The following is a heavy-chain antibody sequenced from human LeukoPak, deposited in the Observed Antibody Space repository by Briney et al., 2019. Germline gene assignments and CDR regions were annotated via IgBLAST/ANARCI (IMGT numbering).Heavy chain of an antibody. CDR1: GYTFIDYY. V-gene: IGHV1-69*02. CDR2: IIPILGIA. J-gene: IGHJ4*02. Sequence: SVKVSCKASGYTFIDYYMHWVRQAPGQGLEWMGRIIPILGIANYAQKFQGRVTITADKSTSTAYMELSSLRSEDTAVYYCARVDTAMVIDYWGQGTLVTVSS. D-gene: IGHD5-18*01. CDR3: ARVDTAMVIDY.